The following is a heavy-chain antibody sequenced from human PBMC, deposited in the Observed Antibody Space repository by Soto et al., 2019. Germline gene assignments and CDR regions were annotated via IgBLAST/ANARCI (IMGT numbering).Heavy chain of an antibody. CDR3: ARKYTYYYDSSGRMDV. D-gene: IGHD3-22*01. J-gene: IGHJ6*02. Sequence: EVQLVESGGGLVQPGGSLRLSCAASGFTFSSYSMNWVRQAPGKGLEWVSYISSSSSTIYYADSVKGRFTISRDNAKNSLYLQMNSLRDEDTAVYYCARKYTYYYDSSGRMDVWGQGTTVTVSS. V-gene: IGHV3-48*02. CDR1: GFTFSSYS. CDR2: ISSSSSTI.